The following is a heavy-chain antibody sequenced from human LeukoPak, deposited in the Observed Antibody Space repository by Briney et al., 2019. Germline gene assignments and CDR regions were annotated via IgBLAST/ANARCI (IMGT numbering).Heavy chain of an antibody. CDR2: IYYSGST. V-gene: IGHV4-59*08. CDR3: ARHPPYYGSGSYYTLPWFDP. CDR1: GGSISSYY. J-gene: IGHJ5*02. D-gene: IGHD3-10*01. Sequence: PSETLSLTCTVSGGSISSYYWSWIRQPPGKGLEWIGYIYYSGSTYYNPSLKSRVTISVDTSKNQFSLKLSSVTAAGTAVYYCARHPPYYGSGSYYTLPWFDPWGQGTLVTVSS.